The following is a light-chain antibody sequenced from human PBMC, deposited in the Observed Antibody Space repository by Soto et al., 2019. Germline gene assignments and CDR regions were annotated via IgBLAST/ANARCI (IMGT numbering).Light chain of an antibody. CDR1: SSNIGAGYD. Sequence: QSVLTQPPSVSGAPGQRVTISCTGRSSNIGAGYDVHWYQQLPGTAPKLLIYGNSNRPSGVPDRFSGSKSGTSASLAITGLQAEDEADYYCQSYDSRRSGLVFGTGTKLTVL. CDR2: GNS. J-gene: IGLJ1*01. CDR3: QSYDSRRSGLV. V-gene: IGLV1-40*01.